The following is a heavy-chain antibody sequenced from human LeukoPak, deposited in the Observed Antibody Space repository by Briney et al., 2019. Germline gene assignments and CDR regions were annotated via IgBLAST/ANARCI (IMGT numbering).Heavy chain of an antibody. D-gene: IGHD2-2*01. CDR1: GYTFTSYG. CDR3: ARAYCSSTSCRYYYYYYYMDV. J-gene: IGHJ6*03. Sequence: EASVKVSCKASGYTFTSYGISWVRQAPGQGLEWMGWISAYNGNTNYARKLQGRVTMTTDTSTSTAYMELRSLRSDDTAVYYCARAYCSSTSCRYYYYYYYMDVWGKGTTVTVSS. V-gene: IGHV1-18*01. CDR2: ISAYNGNT.